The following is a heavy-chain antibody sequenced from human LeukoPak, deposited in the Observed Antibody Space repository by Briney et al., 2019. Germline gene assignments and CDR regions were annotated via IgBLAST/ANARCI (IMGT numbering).Heavy chain of an antibody. CDR1: GFTFRNYA. CDR2: ISDSGSKT. V-gene: IGHV3-23*01. Sequence: GGSLRLSCEASGFTFRNYAMTWVRQAPGKGLEWVSAISDSGSKTHYANSVKGRFTISRHSSKNTLYLEMSSLGAEDTAVYYCAKDWSASYWGQGTLVTVSS. J-gene: IGHJ4*02. CDR3: AKDWSASY.